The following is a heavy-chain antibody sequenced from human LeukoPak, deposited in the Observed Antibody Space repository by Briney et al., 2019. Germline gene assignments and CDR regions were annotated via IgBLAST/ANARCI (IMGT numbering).Heavy chain of an antibody. Sequence: SVKVSCKTSGDTFRTYDIHWVRQAPGQGLEWMGGIIPIFGTANYAQKFQGRVTITADESTSTAYMELSSLRSEDTAVYYCARDGATGRYYGMDVWGQGTTVTVSS. CDR2: IIPIFGTA. J-gene: IGHJ6*02. CDR1: GDTFRTYD. CDR3: ARDGATGRYYGMDV. V-gene: IGHV1-69*13. D-gene: IGHD3-10*01.